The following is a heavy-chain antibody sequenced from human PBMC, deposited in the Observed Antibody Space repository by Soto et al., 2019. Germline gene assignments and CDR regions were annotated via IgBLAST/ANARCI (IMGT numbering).Heavy chain of an antibody. CDR1: GGSISSGGYS. CDR3: ARVSLLWFGDPIKGWFDP. CDR2: IYHSGST. J-gene: IGHJ5*02. V-gene: IGHV4-30-2*01. D-gene: IGHD3-10*01. Sequence: SETLSLTCAVSGGSISSGGYSWSWIRQPPGKGLEWIGYIYHSGSTYYNPSLKSRVTISVDRSKNQFYLKQSSVTAADTALYYCARVSLLWFGDPIKGWFDPWGQGTLVTVSS.